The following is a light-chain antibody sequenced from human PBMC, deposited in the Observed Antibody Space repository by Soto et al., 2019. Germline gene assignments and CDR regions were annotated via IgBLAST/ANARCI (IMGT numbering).Light chain of an antibody. CDR1: SSNIGAGYD. V-gene: IGLV1-47*02. J-gene: IGLJ3*02. Sequence: QSVLTQPPSVSGAPGQRVTISCTGSSSNIGAGYDVYWYQQLPGTAPKLLIYSNNQRPSGVPDRFSGSKSGTSASLAISGLRSEDEADYYCAAWDDSLSWVFGGGTQLTVL. CDR2: SNN. CDR3: AAWDDSLSWV.